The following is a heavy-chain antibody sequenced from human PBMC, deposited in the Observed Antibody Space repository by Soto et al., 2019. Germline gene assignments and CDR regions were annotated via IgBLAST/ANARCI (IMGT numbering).Heavy chain of an antibody. CDR1: GGSISSGGYY. J-gene: IGHJ4*02. V-gene: IGHV4-31*03. Sequence: SETLSLTCTVSGGSISSGGYYWSWIRQHPGKGLEWIGYIYYSGSTYYNPSLKSRVTISVDTSKNQFSLKLSSVTAADTAVYYCAGTDYYDSSGYEFDYWGQGTLVTVSS. CDR2: IYYSGST. CDR3: AGTDYYDSSGYEFDY. D-gene: IGHD3-22*01.